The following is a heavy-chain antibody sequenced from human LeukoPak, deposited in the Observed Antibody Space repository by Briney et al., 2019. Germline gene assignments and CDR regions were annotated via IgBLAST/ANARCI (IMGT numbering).Heavy chain of an antibody. CDR2: ISPSGGST. CDR1: GYTFTSNY. D-gene: IGHD5-24*01. J-gene: IGHJ5*02. Sequence: ASVKVSCKAFGYTFTSNYMLWVRQAPGQGPEWMGVISPSGGSTTYAQKFQGRVTLTRDMSTSTDYLELSSLRSEDTAVYYCARDNSVRDEAWWFNPWGQGNLVTVSS. V-gene: IGHV1-46*01. CDR3: ARDNSVRDEAWWFNP.